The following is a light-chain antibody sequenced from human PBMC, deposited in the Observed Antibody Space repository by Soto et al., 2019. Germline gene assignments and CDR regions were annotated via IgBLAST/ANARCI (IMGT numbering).Light chain of an antibody. CDR3: QLYGESPAWT. Sequence: ENVLTQSPGTLSLSPGERATLACRASQSVSSSNLARYQQKPGQAPRLVIHGASTRATGIPDRFSGSGSGTDFKLTVSRLEPVYFAVYFCQLYGESPAWTLGQGTKVEVK. CDR2: GAS. J-gene: IGKJ1*01. V-gene: IGKV3-20*01. CDR1: QSVSSSN.